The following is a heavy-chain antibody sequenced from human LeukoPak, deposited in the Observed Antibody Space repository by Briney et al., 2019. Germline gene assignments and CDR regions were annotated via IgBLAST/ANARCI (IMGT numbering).Heavy chain of an antibody. J-gene: IGHJ3*02. CDR1: GYTFTSYA. D-gene: IGHD1-26*01. CDR3: ARAPVNLVGARNAFDI. V-gene: IGHV1-3*01. CDR2: INAGNGNT. Sequence: ASVKVSCKASGYTFTSYAMHWVRQAPGQRLEWMGWINAGNGNTKYSQKFQGRVTITRDTSASTAYMELSNLRSEDTAVYYCARAPVNLVGARNAFDIWGQGTMVTVSS.